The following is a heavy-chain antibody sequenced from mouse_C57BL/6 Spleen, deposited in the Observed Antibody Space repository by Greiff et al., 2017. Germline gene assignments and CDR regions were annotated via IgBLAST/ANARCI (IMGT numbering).Heavy chain of an antibody. D-gene: IGHD2-4*01. Sequence: VQLQQSGAELVRPGTSVKMSCKASGYTFTNYWIGWAKQRPGHGLEWIGDIYPGGGYTNYNEKFKGKATLTADKSSSTAYMQCSSLTSEDSSIYYSARRCCDYGWFAYWGQGTLVTVSA. J-gene: IGHJ3*01. CDR3: ARRCCDYGWFAY. CDR2: IYPGGGYT. CDR1: GYTFTNYW. V-gene: IGHV1-63*01.